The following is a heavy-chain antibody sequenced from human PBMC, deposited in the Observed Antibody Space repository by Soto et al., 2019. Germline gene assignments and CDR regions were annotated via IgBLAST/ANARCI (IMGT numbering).Heavy chain of an antibody. J-gene: IGHJ5*02. CDR1: GFTFSSYG. Sequence: GGSLRLSCAASGFTFSSYGMHWVRQAPGKGLEWVAVIWYDGSNKYYADSVKGRFTISRDNSKNTLYLQMNSLRAEDTAVYYCARDHFGVVESNWFDPWGQGTLVTVSS. CDR2: IWYDGSNK. D-gene: IGHD3-3*01. V-gene: IGHV3-33*01. CDR3: ARDHFGVVESNWFDP.